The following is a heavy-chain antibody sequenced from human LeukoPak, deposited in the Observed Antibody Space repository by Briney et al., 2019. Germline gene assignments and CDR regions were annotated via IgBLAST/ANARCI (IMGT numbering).Heavy chain of an antibody. V-gene: IGHV3-23*01. CDR3: AKVARGYCTGSSCYGVDY. CDR1: GFTFSSYA. Sequence: GGSLRLSCAASGFTFSSYAMSWVRQAPGKGLEWVSSISGGVGSTYYADSVKGRFTTSRDNSKNTVYLQMNSLRADDTAVYYCAKVARGYCTGSSCYGVDYWGQGTLVTVSS. J-gene: IGHJ4*02. CDR2: ISGGVGST. D-gene: IGHD2-15*01.